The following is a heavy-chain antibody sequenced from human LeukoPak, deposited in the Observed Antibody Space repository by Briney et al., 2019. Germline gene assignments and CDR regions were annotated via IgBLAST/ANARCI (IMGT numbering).Heavy chain of an antibody. CDR3: AGGGWSSGYYFDY. J-gene: IGHJ4*02. CDR2: INHSGST. CDR1: AGSFSSSY. Sequence: SETLSLTWALYAGSFSSSYWSWIRQPPGKGLEWIGEINHSGSTYYNPSLKSRVTISVDTSKNQFSLKLSSVTAADTAVYYCAGGGWSSGYYFDYWGQGTLVTVSS. V-gene: IGHV4-34*01. D-gene: IGHD3-22*01.